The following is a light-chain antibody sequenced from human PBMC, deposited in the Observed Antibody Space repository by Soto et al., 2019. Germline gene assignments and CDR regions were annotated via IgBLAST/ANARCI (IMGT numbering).Light chain of an antibody. CDR2: DAS. CDR3: QHYYSYSWT. J-gene: IGKJ1*01. CDR1: QSMSSW. Sequence: DIQMTQSPSTLSASVGDRVTITCRASQSMSSWLAWYQQKPGKAPKLLIYDASSLESGVPSRFSGSGSGTEFTLTISSLQPDDFATYSCQHYYSYSWTFGQGTKV. V-gene: IGKV1-5*01.